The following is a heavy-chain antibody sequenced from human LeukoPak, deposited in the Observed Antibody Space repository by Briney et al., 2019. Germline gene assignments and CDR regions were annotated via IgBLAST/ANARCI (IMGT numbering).Heavy chain of an antibody. J-gene: IGHJ1*01. CDR1: GYTFTSYD. V-gene: IGHV1-8*01. CDR2: MNPNSGNT. D-gene: IGHD6-19*01. CDR3: AAAVAGTLSEHFQH. Sequence: VASVKVSCKASGYTFTSYDINWVRQATGQGLEWMGWMNPNSGNTGYAQKFQGRVTMTRNTSISTAYMELSSLRSEDTAVYYCAAAVAGTLSEHFQHWGQGTLVTVSS.